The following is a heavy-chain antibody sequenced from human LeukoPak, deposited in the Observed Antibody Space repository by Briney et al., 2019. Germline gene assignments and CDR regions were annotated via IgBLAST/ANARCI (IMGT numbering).Heavy chain of an antibody. D-gene: IGHD5-18*01. CDR1: GFTFSSYA. J-gene: IGHJ4*02. CDR3: AKDRSLTGIQLLLAVLGY. CDR2: ISGSGGST. Sequence: QAGGSLRLSCAASGFTFSSYAMSWVRQAPGKGLEWVSAISGSGGSTDYADSVKGRFTISRDNSKNTLYLQMNSLRAEDTAVYYSAKDRSLTGIQLLLAVLGYWGQGTLVTVSS. V-gene: IGHV3-23*01.